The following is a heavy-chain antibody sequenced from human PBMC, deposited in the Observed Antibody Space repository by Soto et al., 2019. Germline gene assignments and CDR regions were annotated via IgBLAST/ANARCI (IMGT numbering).Heavy chain of an antibody. Sequence: ASVKVSCKVSGYTLTELSMHWVRQAPGKGLEWMGGFDPEDGETIYAQKFQGRVTMTEDTSTDTAYMELSSLRSEDTAVYDCATDGSAAGTRYYGMDVWGQGTTVTVSS. J-gene: IGHJ6*02. D-gene: IGHD6-13*01. CDR1: GYTLTELS. CDR3: ATDGSAAGTRYYGMDV. V-gene: IGHV1-24*01. CDR2: FDPEDGET.